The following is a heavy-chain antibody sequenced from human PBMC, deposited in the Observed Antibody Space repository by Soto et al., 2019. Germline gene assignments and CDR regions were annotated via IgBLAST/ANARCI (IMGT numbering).Heavy chain of an antibody. Sequence: SQTLRVTCILYRGYISIVVYYWRGIRQHPGKGLEWIGYIYYSVSTYYNRSLKSRVTISVDTSKKQFSLKLSSVTSADTAVYYCASGLHPGMDFGGRGTTCRISS. D-gene: IGHD4-4*01. V-gene: IGHV4-31*03. J-gene: IGHJ6*01. CDR2: IYYSVST. CDR3: ASGLHPGMDF. CDR1: RGYISIVVYY.